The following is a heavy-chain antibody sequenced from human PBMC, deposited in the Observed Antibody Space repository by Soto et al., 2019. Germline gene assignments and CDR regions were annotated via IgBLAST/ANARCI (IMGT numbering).Heavy chain of an antibody. CDR3: ASGIQLWLRRINNGYSG. Sequence: QVQLVQSGAEVKKPESSVKVSCKAPGGTFSTYAISWVLQAPGQGLEWMGGISPMFGTANYAQRFQDRVTITADESTNTVYMELSSLRSEDTAVYFCASGIQLWLRRINNGYSGWGQGTLVTVSS. J-gene: IGHJ4*02. CDR2: ISPMFGTA. V-gene: IGHV1-69*12. D-gene: IGHD5-18*01. CDR1: GGTFSTYA.